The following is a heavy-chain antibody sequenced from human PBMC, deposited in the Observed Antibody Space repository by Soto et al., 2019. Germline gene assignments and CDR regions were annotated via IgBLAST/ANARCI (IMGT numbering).Heavy chain of an antibody. CDR1: GGTFSSYA. CDR2: IIPIFGTA. J-gene: IGHJ4*02. CDR3: ASPNYYGSGSYTFDY. Sequence: QVQLVQSGAEVKKPGSSVKVSCKASGGTFSSYAISWVRQAPGQGLEWMGGIIPIFGTANYAQKFQGRVRITADESTSTAYMELSSLRSEDTAVYYSASPNYYGSGSYTFDYGGQGTLVTVSS. D-gene: IGHD3-10*01. V-gene: IGHV1-69*01.